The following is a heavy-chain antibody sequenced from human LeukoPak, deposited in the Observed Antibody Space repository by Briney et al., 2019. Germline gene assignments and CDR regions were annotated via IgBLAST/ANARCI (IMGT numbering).Heavy chain of an antibody. D-gene: IGHD3-22*01. CDR3: ARSEDYYDSSGHAFDF. J-gene: IGHJ4*02. Sequence: SETLSLTCTVSGGSINSYYWSWIRQPPGKGLEWIGYIYYSGSTNYNPSLKSRVTISVDTSKNQFSLKLSSVTAADTAVYYCARSEDYYDSSGHAFDFWGQGTLVTVYS. CDR2: IYYSGST. V-gene: IGHV4-59*01. CDR1: GGSINSYY.